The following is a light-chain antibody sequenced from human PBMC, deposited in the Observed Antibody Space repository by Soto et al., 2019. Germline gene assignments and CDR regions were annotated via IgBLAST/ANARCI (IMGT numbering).Light chain of an antibody. CDR3: QHFGDSPT. Sequence: IVLTQSPATLSLSPGERASLSCGASQSVTGNFVAWYQKKPGLAPRLLIFDACTRATGIPDRFSGSGSGTDFTLTIRRLEPEDSAVYYCQHFGDSPTFGGGTKVEVK. CDR2: DAC. J-gene: IGKJ4*01. V-gene: IGKV3D-20*01. CDR1: QSVTGNF.